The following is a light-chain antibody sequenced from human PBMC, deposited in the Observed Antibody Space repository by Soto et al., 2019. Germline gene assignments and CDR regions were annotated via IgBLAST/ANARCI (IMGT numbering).Light chain of an antibody. V-gene: IGLV1-40*01. Sequence: QSVLTQPPSVSGAPGQRVTISCTGSSSNIGAGHDVHWYQQLPGTAPRLLISADNNRPSGVPDRFSASKSGTSASLAITGLQAEDEANYYCQSYDTSLSGVIFGAGTKLTVL. CDR2: ADN. CDR1: SSNIGAGHD. CDR3: QSYDTSLSGVI. J-gene: IGLJ2*01.